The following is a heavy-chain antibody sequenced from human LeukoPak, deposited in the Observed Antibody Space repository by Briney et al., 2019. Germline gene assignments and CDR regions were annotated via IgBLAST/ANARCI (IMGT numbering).Heavy chain of an antibody. CDR3: ATGTYYYDSSGYKY. Sequence: ASVKVSCKVSRYTLTELSMHWVRQAPGKGLEWMGGFDPEDGETIYAQKFQGRVTMPEDTSTDTAYMELSSLRSEDTAVYYCATGTYYYDSSGYKYWGQGTLVTVSS. V-gene: IGHV1-24*01. D-gene: IGHD3-22*01. J-gene: IGHJ4*02. CDR1: RYTLTELS. CDR2: FDPEDGET.